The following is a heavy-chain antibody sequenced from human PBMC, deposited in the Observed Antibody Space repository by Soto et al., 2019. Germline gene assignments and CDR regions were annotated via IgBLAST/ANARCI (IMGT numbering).Heavy chain of an antibody. D-gene: IGHD3-16*01. V-gene: IGHV3-23*01. CDR3: GEGFWGDY. CDR1: GLTFSSHY. J-gene: IGHJ4*02. CDR2: VSGGGIT. Sequence: PGGSLRLSCSASGLTFSSHYMIWVRQAPGKGLEWVSGVSGGGITSYADSEKGRFTISRDKSTNTLYLQMNSLRVEDTTVHYCGEGFWGDYWGQATLVTVSS.